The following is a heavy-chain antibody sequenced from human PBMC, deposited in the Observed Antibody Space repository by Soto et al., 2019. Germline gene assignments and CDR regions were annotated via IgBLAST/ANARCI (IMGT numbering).Heavy chain of an antibody. J-gene: IGHJ3*02. CDR3: ARDHRIVVVTTVDDAFDI. CDR2: ISAYNGNT. V-gene: IGHV1-18*01. D-gene: IGHD3-22*01. Sequence: ASVKVSCKASGYTFTSYGISWVRQAPGQGLEWMGWISAYNGNTSYAQKFQGRVTMTRDTSTSTVYMELSSLRSEDTAVYYCARDHRIVVVTTVDDAFDIWGQGTMVTVSS. CDR1: GYTFTSYG.